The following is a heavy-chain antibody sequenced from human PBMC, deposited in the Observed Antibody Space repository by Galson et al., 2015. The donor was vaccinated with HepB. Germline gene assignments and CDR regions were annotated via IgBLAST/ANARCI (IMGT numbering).Heavy chain of an antibody. D-gene: IGHD5-24*01. CDR2: TIPIFGTA. CDR1: GATFSSYA. Sequence: SANLSCKASGATFSSYAISWVRQAPGQGLEWMAGTIPIFGTANYAQKFQGRVTITADESTSTAYMELSSLRSEDTAVYYCALNVESKSYYFDYWGQGTLVTVSS. J-gene: IGHJ4*02. V-gene: IGHV1-69*13. CDR3: ALNVESKSYYFDY.